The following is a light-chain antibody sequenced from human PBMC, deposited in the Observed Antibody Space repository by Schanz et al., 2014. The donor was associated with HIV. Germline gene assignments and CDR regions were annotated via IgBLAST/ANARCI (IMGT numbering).Light chain of an antibody. V-gene: IGKV3-20*01. CDR2: GAA. Sequence: EIVLTQSPGTLSLSPGERATLSCRASQSVSKAYVAWYQQKPGQAPRLLIYGAATRATGIPDRFSATGSRSATDFTLTITSLAPEDFAVYYCQQYGSSLVTFGQGTRLDMK. CDR3: QQYGSSLVT. CDR1: QSVSKAY. J-gene: IGKJ5*01.